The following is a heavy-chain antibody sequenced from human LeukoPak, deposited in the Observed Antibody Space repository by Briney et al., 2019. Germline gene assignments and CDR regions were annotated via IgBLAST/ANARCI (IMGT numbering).Heavy chain of an antibody. D-gene: IGHD6-19*01. CDR1: GFTFSSYA. V-gene: IGHV3-23*01. CDR3: AKSQSHVSGWGFDY. J-gene: IGHJ4*02. Sequence: PGGSLRLSCAASGFTFSSYAMSWVRQAPGKGLEWVSAISGSGGSTYYADSVKGRFTISRDNSKNTLYPQMNSLRAEDTAVYYCAKSQSHVSGWGFDYWGQGTLVTVSS. CDR2: ISGSGGST.